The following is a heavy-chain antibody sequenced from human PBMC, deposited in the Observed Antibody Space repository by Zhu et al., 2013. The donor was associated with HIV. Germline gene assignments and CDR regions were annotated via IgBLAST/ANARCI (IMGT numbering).Heavy chain of an antibody. V-gene: IGHV4-38-2*02. CDR3: AREGNLSRYCSSTSCYGWLDP. J-gene: IGHJ5*02. Sequence: QVQLQESGPGLVKPSETLSLTCTVSGYSISSGYYWGWIRQPPGKGLEWIGSIYHSGSTDYNPSLKSRVTISGDTSKNQFSLKLSSVTAADTAVYYCAREGNLSRYCSSTSCYGWLDPWGQGTLVTVSS. D-gene: IGHD2-2*01. CDR1: GYSISSGYY. CDR2: IYHSGST.